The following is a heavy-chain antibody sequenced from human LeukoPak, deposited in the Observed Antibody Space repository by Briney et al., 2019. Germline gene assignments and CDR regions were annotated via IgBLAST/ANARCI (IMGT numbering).Heavy chain of an antibody. Sequence: PSETLSLTCTVSGGSFSTYYWSWIRQPAGKGLEWIGHIYTSGTTNYNPSLKSRVTMSIDTSKNQFSLKLSSVTAADTAVYYCASRGTYSWFDPWGQGTLVTVSS. CDR1: GGSFSTYY. CDR3: ASRGTYSWFDP. CDR2: IYTSGTT. D-gene: IGHD3-16*01. J-gene: IGHJ5*02. V-gene: IGHV4-4*07.